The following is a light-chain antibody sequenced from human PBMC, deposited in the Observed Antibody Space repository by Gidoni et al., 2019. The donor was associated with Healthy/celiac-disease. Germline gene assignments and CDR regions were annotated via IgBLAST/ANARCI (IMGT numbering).Light chain of an antibody. V-gene: IGKV1-39*01. J-gene: IGKJ1*01. CDR2: AAS. CDR3: QQSESTPTWT. Sequence: DIQMTPSPSSLSASVGDRVTITCRASQSLSSYLNWYQQKPGKAPKLLIYAASSLQSGVPSRFSGSGSGTDFTLTISSLQPEDFATYYWQQSESTPTWTFGQGTKVEIK. CDR1: QSLSSY.